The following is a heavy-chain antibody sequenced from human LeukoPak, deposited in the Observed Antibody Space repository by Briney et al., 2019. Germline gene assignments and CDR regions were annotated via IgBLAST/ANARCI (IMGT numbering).Heavy chain of an antibody. J-gene: IGHJ4*02. CDR3: AREGYCSSTSCHAIDY. CDR2: IYYSGST. V-gene: IGHV4-30-4*02. Sequence: SETLSLTCTVSGGSISSGDYYWSWIRQPPGKGLEWIGYIYYSGSTYYNPSLKSRVTISVDTSKNQFSLKLSSVTAADTAVYYCAREGYCSSTSCHAIDYWGQGTLVTVSS. CDR1: GGSISSGDYY. D-gene: IGHD2-2*01.